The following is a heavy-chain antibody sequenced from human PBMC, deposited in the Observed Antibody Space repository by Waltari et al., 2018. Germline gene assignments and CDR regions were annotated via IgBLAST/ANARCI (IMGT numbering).Heavy chain of an antibody. J-gene: IGHJ4*02. V-gene: IGHV3-48*04. CDR3: TRAVGIPVDGVDY. CDR2: ISGSSSTI. D-gene: IGHD1-26*01. Sequence: EVQLVESGGGLVQPGGSLRLSCAASGFTFNRNDMNWVRQAPGKGLEWVSYISGSSSTIYYADSVKGRFTISRDNAQNLLYLQMNSLRAEDTAVYYCTRAVGIPVDGVDYWGQGTLVTVSS. CDR1: GFTFNRND.